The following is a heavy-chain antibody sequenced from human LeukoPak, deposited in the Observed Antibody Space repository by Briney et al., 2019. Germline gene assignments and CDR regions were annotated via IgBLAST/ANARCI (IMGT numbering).Heavy chain of an antibody. CDR1: GFTFSDYD. Sequence: GGPLRLSCAASGFTFSDYDMHWVRQATGKGLEWVSAIGTAGDTYYTGSVKGRFTISRENAKNSLYLQMNSLRAGDTAVYYCARVAKERVGGVYYFDYWGQGTMVTVSS. V-gene: IGHV3-13*01. CDR2: IGTAGDT. J-gene: IGHJ4*02. CDR3: ARVAKERVGGVYYFDY. D-gene: IGHD1-1*01.